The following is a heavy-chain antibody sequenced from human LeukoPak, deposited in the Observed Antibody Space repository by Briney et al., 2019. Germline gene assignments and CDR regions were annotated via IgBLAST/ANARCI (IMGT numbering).Heavy chain of an antibody. CDR3: ARDLSYCGGDCKEDY. Sequence: ASVKVSCKVSGFTLTELSMHWVRQAPGKGLEWMGGFDPEDGETIYAQKFQGRVTMTEDTSTDTAYMELSSLRSEDTAVYYCARDLSYCGGDCKEDYWGQGTLVTVSS. CDR1: GFTLTELS. D-gene: IGHD2-21*02. J-gene: IGHJ4*02. V-gene: IGHV1-24*01. CDR2: FDPEDGET.